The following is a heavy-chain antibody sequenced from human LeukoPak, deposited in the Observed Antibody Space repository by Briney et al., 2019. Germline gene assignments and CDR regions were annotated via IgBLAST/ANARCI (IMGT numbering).Heavy chain of an antibody. CDR3: ARQVAGIVVY. CDR2: IYYSGST. Sequence: PSETLSLTCTDSGGSISSYYWSWIRQPPGKGLEWIGYIYYSGSTNYNPSLKSRVTISVDTSKNQFSLKLSSVTAADTAVYYCARQVAGIVVYWGQGTLVTVSS. CDR1: GGSISSYY. V-gene: IGHV4-59*08. J-gene: IGHJ4*02. D-gene: IGHD6-19*01.